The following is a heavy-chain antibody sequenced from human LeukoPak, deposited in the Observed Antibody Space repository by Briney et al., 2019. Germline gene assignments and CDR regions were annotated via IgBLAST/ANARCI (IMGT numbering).Heavy chain of an antibody. D-gene: IGHD6-19*01. V-gene: IGHV3-30*02. Sequence: GGSLRLSCAASGFTFSSYGMHWVRQAPGKGLEWVAFIRYDGSNKYYADSVKGRFTISRDNSKSTLYLQMNSLRAEDTAVYYCAKDRSGWYLNYFDYWGQGTLVTVSS. CDR2: IRYDGSNK. CDR1: GFTFSSYG. CDR3: AKDRSGWYLNYFDY. J-gene: IGHJ4*02.